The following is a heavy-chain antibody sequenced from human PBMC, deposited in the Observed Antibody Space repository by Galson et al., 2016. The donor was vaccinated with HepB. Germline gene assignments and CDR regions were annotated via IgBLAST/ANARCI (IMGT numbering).Heavy chain of an antibody. CDR2: ISGGGDGT. CDR1: GFTFTNYG. V-gene: IGHV3-23*01. CDR3: AKDLSYQGVAAGTNFDYGLDV. Sequence: LRLSCAASGFTFTNYGMSWVRQAPGKGLEWVSAISGGGDGTFYAESVKGRFTVSRDKSKNTLYLQMISLRADDTAVYYCAKDLSYQGVAAGTNFDYGLDVWGQGTTVTVSS. J-gene: IGHJ6*02. D-gene: IGHD6-13*01.